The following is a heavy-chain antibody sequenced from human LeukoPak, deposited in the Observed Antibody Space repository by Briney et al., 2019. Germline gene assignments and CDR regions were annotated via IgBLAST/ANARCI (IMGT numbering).Heavy chain of an antibody. CDR2: IYPGDSDT. CDR3: ARGNGVPPGYYYGMDV. CDR1: GYSFASYW. J-gene: IGHJ6*02. V-gene: IGHV5-51*01. D-gene: IGHD2-8*01. Sequence: GESLKISCKGSGYSFASYWIGWVRQMPGKGLEWMGTIYPGDSDTRYRPSFQGQVTISADKSISTAYLQWSSLKASDTAMYYCARGNGVPPGYYYGMDVWGQGTTVTVSS.